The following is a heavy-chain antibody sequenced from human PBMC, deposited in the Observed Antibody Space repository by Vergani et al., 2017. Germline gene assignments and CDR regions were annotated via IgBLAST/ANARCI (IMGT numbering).Heavy chain of an antibody. CDR3: ARTFGVVPNQAGGYMDV. Sequence: QVQLQQWGAGLLKPSETLSLTCAVYGGSFSGYYWSWIRQPPGKGLEWIGEINHSGSTNYNPSLKSRVTIPVDTSKNQFSLKLSSVTAADTAVYYCARTFGVVPNQAGGYMDVWGKGTTVTVSS. CDR2: INHSGST. J-gene: IGHJ6*03. D-gene: IGHD3-3*01. V-gene: IGHV4-34*01. CDR1: GGSFSGYY.